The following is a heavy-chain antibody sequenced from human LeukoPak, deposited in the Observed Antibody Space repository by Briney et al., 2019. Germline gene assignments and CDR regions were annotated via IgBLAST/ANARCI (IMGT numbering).Heavy chain of an antibody. J-gene: IGHJ3*01. CDR3: ARDEVGGGYAV. Sequence: GGSLRLSCAASGFTFSSYGMHWVRQAPGKGLEWVAFIWYDGSNKYYADSVKGRFTISRDNAKNSLYLQMNSLKVEDTAVYYCARDEVGGGYAVWGQGTRVIVSS. CDR2: IWYDGSNK. V-gene: IGHV3-33*01. D-gene: IGHD3-22*01. CDR1: GFTFSSYG.